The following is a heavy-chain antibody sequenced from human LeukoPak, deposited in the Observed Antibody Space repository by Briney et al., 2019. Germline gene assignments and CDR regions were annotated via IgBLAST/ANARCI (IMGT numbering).Heavy chain of an antibody. V-gene: IGHV4-30-2*01. D-gene: IGHD3-10*01. Sequence: SETLSLTCAVSGGSISSGGYSWSWIRQPPGKGLEWIGYIYHSGSTYYNPSLKSRVTISVDRSKNQFSLRLSSVTAADTAVYFCARVNDYYGSGSYSGNYFDYWGQGTLVTVSS. J-gene: IGHJ4*02. CDR1: GGSISSGGYS. CDR2: IYHSGST. CDR3: ARVNDYYGSGSYSGNYFDY.